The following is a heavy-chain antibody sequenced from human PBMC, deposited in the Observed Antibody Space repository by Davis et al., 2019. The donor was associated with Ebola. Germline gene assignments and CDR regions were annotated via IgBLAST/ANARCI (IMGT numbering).Heavy chain of an antibody. V-gene: IGHV4-59*11. D-gene: IGHD3-10*01. CDR2: TYHSGST. CDR1: GGSISSHY. Sequence: SETLSLTCTVSGGSISSHYWSWIRQPPGKGLEWFGYTYHSGSTNYNPSLRSRVTISVDTSKNQFSLRLSSVTAADTAVYYCARTGDYGMDVWGQGTTVTVSS. CDR3: ARTGDYGMDV. J-gene: IGHJ6*02.